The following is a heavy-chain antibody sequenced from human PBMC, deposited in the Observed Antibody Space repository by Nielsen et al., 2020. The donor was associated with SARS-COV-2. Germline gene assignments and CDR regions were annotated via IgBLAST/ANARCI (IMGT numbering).Heavy chain of an antibody. CDR2: ISNDGSNK. CDR3: ARGSGSYYTSLEY. CDR1: GFTFSSYG. V-gene: IGHV3-30*03. J-gene: IGHJ4*02. Sequence: GESLKISCAASGFTFSSYGMHWVRQAPGKGLEWVAVISNDGSNKYYADSVKGRFTISRDNSKNTLYLQMNSLRAEDTAVYYCARGSGSYYTSLEYWGQGTLVTVSS. D-gene: IGHD3-10*01.